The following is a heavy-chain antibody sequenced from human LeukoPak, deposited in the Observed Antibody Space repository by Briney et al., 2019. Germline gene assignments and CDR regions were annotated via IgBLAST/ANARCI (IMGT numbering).Heavy chain of an antibody. D-gene: IGHD2-15*01. V-gene: IGHV4-34*01. CDR3: ARGGYCSGGSCYKQFNYYYYYYGMDV. Sequence: SETLSLTCAVYGGSFSGYYWSGIRQPPGKGLGWSGEINDSSSSNYNPSLKSQVTISVDTSKNQSSLKLSSVAAADTAVYYCARGGYCSGGSCYKQFNYYYYYYGMDVWGQGTPVTVSS. J-gene: IGHJ6*02. CDR2: INDSSSS. CDR1: GGSFSGYY.